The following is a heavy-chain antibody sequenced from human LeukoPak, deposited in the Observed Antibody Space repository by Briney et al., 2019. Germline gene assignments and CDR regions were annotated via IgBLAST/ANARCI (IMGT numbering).Heavy chain of an antibody. CDR2: ISAYNGNT. D-gene: IGHD5-18*01. J-gene: IGHJ6*03. CDR1: GYTFTSYG. V-gene: IGHV1-18*01. CDR3: ARDSGTAMVKGYYYYYMDV. Sequence: PGASVEVSCKASGYTFTSYGISWVRQAPGQGLEWMGWISAYNGNTNYAQKLQGRVTMTTDTSTSTAYMELRSLRSDDTAVYYCARDSGTAMVKGYYYYYMDVWGKGTTVTVSS.